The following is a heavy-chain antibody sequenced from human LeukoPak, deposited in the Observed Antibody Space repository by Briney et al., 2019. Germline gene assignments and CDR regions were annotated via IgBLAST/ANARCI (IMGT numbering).Heavy chain of an antibody. CDR2: IYNSGST. CDR3: ASGRIRRLLQN. J-gene: IGHJ4*02. V-gene: IGHV4-31*11. CDR1: GGSISRNSYY. Sequence: SETLSLTCAVSGGSISRNSYYWTWIRHHPGMGLEWIGYIYNSGSTYYNPSLKSRVTMSVDTSKNQFSLKLSSVTAADTAVYYCASGRIRRLLQNWGQGTLVTVSS. D-gene: IGHD6-25*01.